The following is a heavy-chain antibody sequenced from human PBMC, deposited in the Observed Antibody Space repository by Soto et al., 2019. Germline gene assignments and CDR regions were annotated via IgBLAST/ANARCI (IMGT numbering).Heavy chain of an antibody. J-gene: IGHJ1*01. D-gene: IGHD3-22*01. Sequence: QVQLVESGGGVVQPGRSLRLSCAASGFTFSSYGMHCVRQAPGKGLEWVAVIWYDGSNKYYAGSVKGRFTISRDNSKNTLYLRMNSLRAEDTAVYYCARTLYDSSGYHHFHHWGQGTLVTVSS. CDR1: GFTFSSYG. CDR2: IWYDGSNK. CDR3: ARTLYDSSGYHHFHH. V-gene: IGHV3-33*01.